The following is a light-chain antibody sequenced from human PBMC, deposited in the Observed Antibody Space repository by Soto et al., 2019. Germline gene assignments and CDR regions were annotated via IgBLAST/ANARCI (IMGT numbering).Light chain of an antibody. CDR3: SSYTSSITHVV. V-gene: IGLV2-14*01. J-gene: IGLJ2*01. CDR1: SSDVGGYNY. Sequence: QSVLTQPASVSGSPGQSITISCTGTSSDVGGYNYVSWYQQHPGKAPKLMIYEVSNRPSGVSNRFSGSKSGNTASLTISGLQAEDDADYYCSSYTSSITHVVFGGGTKVTVL. CDR2: EVS.